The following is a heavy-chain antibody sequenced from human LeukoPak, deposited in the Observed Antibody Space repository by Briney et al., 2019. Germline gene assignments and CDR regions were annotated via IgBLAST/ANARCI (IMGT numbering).Heavy chain of an antibody. CDR2: IYHSGST. CDR1: GGSISSSNW. V-gene: IGHV4-4*02. CDR3: SRADGYNIDYYFDY. J-gene: IGHJ4*02. D-gene: IGHD5-24*01. Sequence: SETLSLTCAVSGGSISSSNWWSWVRQPPGKGLEWIGEIYHSGSTNYNPSLKSRVTISLDSSKNQFSLKLSSVTAADTAVYYCSRADGYNIDYYFDYWGQGTLVTVSS.